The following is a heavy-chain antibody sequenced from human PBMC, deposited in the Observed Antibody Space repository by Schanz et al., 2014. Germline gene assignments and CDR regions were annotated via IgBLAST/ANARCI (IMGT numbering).Heavy chain of an antibody. Sequence: QMQLQGSGPGLVKPSETLSLTCAVSGGSISTYYWSWVRQPPGKGLEWLAYVYYTGSANYNPSLKGRPPISVDTPKNQFSVGWVSVTAADTAVYYCARLGSPHCRTSNCHYDWFGPWDQGTLVTVSS. CDR1: GGSISTYY. D-gene: IGHD2-15*01. J-gene: IGHJ5*02. CDR3: ARLGSPHCRTSNCHYDWFGP. V-gene: IGHV4-59*08. CDR2: VYYTGSA.